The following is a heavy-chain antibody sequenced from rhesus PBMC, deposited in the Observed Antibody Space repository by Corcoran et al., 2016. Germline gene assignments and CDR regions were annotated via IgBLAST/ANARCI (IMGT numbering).Heavy chain of an antibody. Sequence: QLQLQESGPGLVKPSETLSLTCGVSGGSISSNYWNWIRQPPGKGLEWIGRISGRGGSTDYSPPLKSRVTISTDTSKNQFSLKLSSVTAADTAVYYCVRDGAYSWNSRFDVWGPGVLVTVSS. J-gene: IGHJ5-1*01. D-gene: IGHD1-20*01. CDR3: VRDGAYSWNSRFDV. CDR2: ISGRGGST. CDR1: GGSISSNY. V-gene: IGHV4-173*01.